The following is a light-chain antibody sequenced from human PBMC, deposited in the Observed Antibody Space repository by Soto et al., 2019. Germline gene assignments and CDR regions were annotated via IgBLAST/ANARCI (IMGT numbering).Light chain of an antibody. V-gene: IGKV1-39*01. CDR3: QQSYSTPYT. CDR1: QSSSSY. Sequence: DIRMTQSPSSLSASVGDRVTITCRASQSSSSYLNWYQQKPGKAPKLLIYAASSLQSGVPSRFSCSGSGTDFTLTISSLQPEDFATYYCQQSYSTPYTFGQGTKLEIK. J-gene: IGKJ2*01. CDR2: AAS.